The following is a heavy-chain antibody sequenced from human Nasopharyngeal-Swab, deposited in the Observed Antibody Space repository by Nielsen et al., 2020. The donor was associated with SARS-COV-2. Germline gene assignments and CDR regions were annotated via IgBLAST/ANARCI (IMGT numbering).Heavy chain of an antibody. CDR2: ISWDGGST. J-gene: IGHJ4*02. CDR3: AMIGGSVIDY. D-gene: IGHD2-15*01. V-gene: IGHV3-43*01. Sequence: GESLKISCAASGFTFDDYTMHWVRQAPGKGLEWVSLISWDGGSTYYADSVKGRFTIPRDNSKNSLYLQMNSLRTEDTALYYCAMIGGSVIDYWGQGTLVTVSS. CDR1: GFTFDDYT.